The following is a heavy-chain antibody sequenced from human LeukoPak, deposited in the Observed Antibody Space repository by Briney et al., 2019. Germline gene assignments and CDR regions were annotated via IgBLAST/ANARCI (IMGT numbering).Heavy chain of an antibody. D-gene: IGHD3-22*01. CDR3: ARDSGDYYDSSGLDY. J-gene: IGHJ4*02. CDR2: INRDGGRT. Sequence: GGSLRLSCAASGFKFDDYSMHWVRQAPGKGLEWVSLINRDGGRTFYADSVKGRFTISRDNNKNSLYLQMNSLRAEDTAVYYCARDSGDYYDSSGLDYWGQGTLVTVSS. V-gene: IGHV3-43*01. CDR1: GFKFDDYS.